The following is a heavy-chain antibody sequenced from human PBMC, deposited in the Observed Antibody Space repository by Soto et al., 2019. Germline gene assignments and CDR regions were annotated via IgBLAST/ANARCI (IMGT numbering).Heavy chain of an antibody. CDR3: ARDVRLFAF. Sequence: WGSLRLSCAASGFTLSDYSMNWVRQAPGKGLEWIASISRSSTHINYSDSVKGRFTISRANGNNSLSLLMSSLGAEDTAVYYCARDVRLFAFWGTGTLVTVSS. CDR1: GFTLSDYS. V-gene: IGHV3-21*01. CDR2: ISRSSTHI. J-gene: IGHJ4*02.